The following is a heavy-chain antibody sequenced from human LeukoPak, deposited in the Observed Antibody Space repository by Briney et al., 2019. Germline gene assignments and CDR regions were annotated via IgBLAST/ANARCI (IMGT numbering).Heavy chain of an antibody. CDR1: GFTFSSYA. CDR3: GKDSSFYSSSPMNY. D-gene: IGHD6-13*01. CDR2: ISGSGGST. Sequence: PGGSLRLSCAASGFTFSSYAMSWVRQAPGKGLEWVSGISGSGGSTDYADSVKGRFTISRDSSKNTLYLQMNSLRAEDTAVYYCGKDSSFYSSSPMNYWGQGTLVTVSS. J-gene: IGHJ4*02. V-gene: IGHV3-23*01.